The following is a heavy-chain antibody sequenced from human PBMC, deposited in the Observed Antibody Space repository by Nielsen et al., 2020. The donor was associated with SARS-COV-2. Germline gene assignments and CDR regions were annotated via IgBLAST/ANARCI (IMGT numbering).Heavy chain of an antibody. J-gene: IGHJ6*03. Sequence: VRQAPGKGLEWVAVISYDGINKHYADSVKGRFTISRDNSKNTLYLQMNSLRAEDTAVYYCARGQNIVVVPTAKDYYYYYMDVWGKGTTVTVSS. CDR2: ISYDGINK. V-gene: IGHV3-30*03. CDR3: ARGQNIVVVPTAKDYYYYYMDV. D-gene: IGHD2-2*01.